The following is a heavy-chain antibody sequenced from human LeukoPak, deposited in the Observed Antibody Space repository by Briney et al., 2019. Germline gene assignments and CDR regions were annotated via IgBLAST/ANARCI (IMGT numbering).Heavy chain of an antibody. D-gene: IGHD1-26*01. CDR3: ARQGGSYNSLVQ. CDR1: GGSVSDYS. V-gene: IGHV4-34*01. Sequence: SETLSPVRGVYGGSVSDYSCGWIRQPPGKGLEFIGEINHSVNTNFNPSLKTRVTISVDTSKNQISLRLSAVTAADTAVYYCARQGGSYNSLVQWGQGTLVTVSS. J-gene: IGHJ4*02. CDR2: INHSVNT.